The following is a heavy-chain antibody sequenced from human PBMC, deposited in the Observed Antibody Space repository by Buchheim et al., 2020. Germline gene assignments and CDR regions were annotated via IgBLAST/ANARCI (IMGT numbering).Heavy chain of an antibody. CDR1: GFTFSSYE. D-gene: IGHD3-10*01. CDR3: ARDRGSPYYYYYYYGMDV. Sequence: EVQLVESGGGLVQPGGSLRLSCAASGFTFSSYEMNWVRQAPGKGVEWVSYISSSGSTIYYADSVKGRFTISRDNAKNSLYLKMNSLRAEDTAVYYCARDRGSPYYYYYYYGMDVWGQGTT. V-gene: IGHV3-48*03. CDR2: ISSSGSTI. J-gene: IGHJ6*02.